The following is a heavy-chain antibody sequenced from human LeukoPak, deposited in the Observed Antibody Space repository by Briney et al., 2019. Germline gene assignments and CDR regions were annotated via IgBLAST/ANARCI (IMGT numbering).Heavy chain of an antibody. Sequence: GGSLRLSCSASGFTFSSNAMHWVRQAPGKGLEYVSAISSNGGSTYYADSVKGRFTISRDNSKNTLYLQMSSLRAEDTAVYYCVKDWDYDILTGYFDYWGQGTLVTVSS. CDR3: VKDWDYDILTGYFDY. CDR2: ISSNGGST. J-gene: IGHJ4*02. CDR1: GFTFSSNA. V-gene: IGHV3-64D*06. D-gene: IGHD3-9*01.